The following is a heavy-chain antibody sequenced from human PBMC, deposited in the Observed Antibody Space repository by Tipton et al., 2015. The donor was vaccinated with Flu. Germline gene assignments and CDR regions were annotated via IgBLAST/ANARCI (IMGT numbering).Heavy chain of an antibody. CDR3: AKSGSYLEYLQH. CDR1: GGSISSSGYY. CDR2: INHSGST. J-gene: IGHJ1*01. V-gene: IGHV4-39*07. D-gene: IGHD1-26*01. Sequence: TLSLTCTVSGGSISSSGYYWGWIRQPPGKGLEWIGEINHSGSTNYDPSLKSRVAISADTSKKQFSLKLNSVTAADTAVYYCAKSGSYLEYLQHWGQGTLVTVSS.